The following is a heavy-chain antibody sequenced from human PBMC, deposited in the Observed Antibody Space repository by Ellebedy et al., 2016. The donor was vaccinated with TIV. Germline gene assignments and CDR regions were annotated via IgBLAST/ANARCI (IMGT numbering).Heavy chain of an antibody. V-gene: IGHV3-74*01. J-gene: IGHJ4*02. CDR3: ARDGVGLIDLDS. D-gene: IGHD3-3*01. Sequence: ESLKISXAASGFILSNYWMHWVRQVPGKGLVWVSHIRVDGISTSYAGSVKGRFTISRDNAKNTMYLQMNSLRAEDTAVYYCARDGVGLIDLDSWGQGTLVTVSS. CDR2: IRVDGIST. CDR1: GFILSNYW.